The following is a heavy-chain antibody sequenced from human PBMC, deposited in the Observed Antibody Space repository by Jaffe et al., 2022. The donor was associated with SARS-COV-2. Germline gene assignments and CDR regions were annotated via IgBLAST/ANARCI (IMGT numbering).Heavy chain of an antibody. Sequence: EVQLVESGGGLVKPGGSLRLSCAASGFTFSSYSMNWVRQAPGKGLEWVSSISSSSSYIYYADSVKGRFTISRDNAKNSLYLQMNSLRAEDTAVYYCARRPHGRVAGDYYYGMDVWGQGTTVTVSS. CDR1: GFTFSSYS. D-gene: IGHD6-19*01. J-gene: IGHJ6*02. CDR3: ARRPHGRVAGDYYYGMDV. CDR2: ISSSSSYI. V-gene: IGHV3-21*01.